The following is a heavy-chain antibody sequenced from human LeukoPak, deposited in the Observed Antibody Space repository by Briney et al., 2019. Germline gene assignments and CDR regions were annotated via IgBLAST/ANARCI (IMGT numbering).Heavy chain of an antibody. CDR1: GGSLSSGGYY. D-gene: IGHD3-22*01. CDR3: ARAYSGDYYDSSGYYPPSYFDY. J-gene: IGHJ4*02. Sequence: SQTLSLTCTVSGGSLSSGGYYWSWLRQHPGTGLEWIGYIYYSGSTYYNPSLKSRVTISVDTSKNQFSLKLSSVTAADTAVYYCARAYSGDYYDSSGYYPPSYFDYWGQGTLVTVSS. V-gene: IGHV4-31*03. CDR2: IYYSGST.